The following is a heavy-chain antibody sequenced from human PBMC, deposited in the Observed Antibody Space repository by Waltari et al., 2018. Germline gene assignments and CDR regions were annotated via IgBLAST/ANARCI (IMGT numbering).Heavy chain of an antibody. J-gene: IGHJ4*02. Sequence: EVQLVESGGGLVQPGRSLRLSCVASGFQFVDSAMHWVRQAPGKGLGWVSGITWNSGNIYYADSVKGRFTISRDNAKNSLYLEMNSLRAEDTALYYCAKGKIVKYHFEYWGQGTLVTVSS. D-gene: IGHD2-15*01. CDR3: AKGKIVKYHFEY. CDR1: GFQFVDSA. V-gene: IGHV3-9*01. CDR2: ITWNSGNI.